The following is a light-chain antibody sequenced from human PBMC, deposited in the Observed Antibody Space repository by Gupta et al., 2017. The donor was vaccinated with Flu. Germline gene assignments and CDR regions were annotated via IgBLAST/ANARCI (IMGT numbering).Light chain of an antibody. J-gene: IGKJ5*01. V-gene: IGKV3-15*01. CDR2: GAF. CDR3: QQYNNWPPSIT. Sequence: TLSVSPGERATLSCRASQSVSSNLAWYQQKPGQAPRLLIHGAFTRATGIPARFSGSGSGTEFTLTISSRQSEDFAVYYCQQYNNWPPSITFGQGTRLEIK. CDR1: QSVSSN.